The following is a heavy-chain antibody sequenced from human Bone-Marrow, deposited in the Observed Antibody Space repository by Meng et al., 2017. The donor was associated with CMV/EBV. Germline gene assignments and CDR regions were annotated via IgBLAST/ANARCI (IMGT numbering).Heavy chain of an antibody. CDR1: GFTFSSYS. V-gene: IGHV3-21*01. J-gene: IGHJ4*02. D-gene: IGHD4-11*01. Sequence: GESLKISCAASGFTFSSYSMNWVRQAPGKGLEWVSSISSSSSYIYYADSVKGRFTISRDNAKNSLYLQMNSLRAEDTAVYYCGGSATVSDIYWGQGTLVTVSS. CDR2: ISSSSSYI. CDR3: GGSATVSDIY.